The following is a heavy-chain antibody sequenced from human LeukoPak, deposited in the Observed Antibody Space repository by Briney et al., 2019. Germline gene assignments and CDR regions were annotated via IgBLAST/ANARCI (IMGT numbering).Heavy chain of an antibody. CDR3: ARGPVRWTPDY. V-gene: IGHV4-59*08. D-gene: IGHD2-15*01. Sequence: SETLSLTCTVAGGSINNYYWNWIRQPPGKGLEWIGYIYYSLSTNYNPSLESRVTISVDTSKNQFSLQLSSVTAADTAVYYCARGPVRWTPDYWGQGTLVTVSS. CDR1: GGSINNYY. CDR2: IYYSLST. J-gene: IGHJ4*02.